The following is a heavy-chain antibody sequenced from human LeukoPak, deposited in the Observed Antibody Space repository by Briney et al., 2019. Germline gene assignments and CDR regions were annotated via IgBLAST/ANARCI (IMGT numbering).Heavy chain of an antibody. CDR3: ARGSSSWSHEFDP. V-gene: IGHV4-39*01. Sequence: PSETLSLTCTVSGGSISSSSYYWGWIRQPPGKGLEWIGSIYYSGSTYYNPSLKSRVTISVDTSKNQFSLKLSSVTAADTAVYYCARGSSSWSHEFDPWGQVTLVTVSS. CDR2: IYYSGST. D-gene: IGHD6-13*01. J-gene: IGHJ5*02. CDR1: GGSISSSSYY.